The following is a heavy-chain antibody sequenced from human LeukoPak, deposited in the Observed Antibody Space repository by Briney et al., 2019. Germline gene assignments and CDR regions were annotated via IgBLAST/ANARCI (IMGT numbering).Heavy chain of an antibody. D-gene: IGHD6-19*01. V-gene: IGHV4-4*07. CDR1: RGSVSSYP. Sequence: PSETLSVTCTVSRGSVSSYPWNWIRQPAGKGLEYIGRIHGSGSTNYNPSLMCRVTISVDSSKNQISLRLTSVTAADTAVYFCAREAGWNFNAFDIWGEGTMVTV. CDR2: IHGSGST. J-gene: IGHJ3*02. CDR3: AREAGWNFNAFDI.